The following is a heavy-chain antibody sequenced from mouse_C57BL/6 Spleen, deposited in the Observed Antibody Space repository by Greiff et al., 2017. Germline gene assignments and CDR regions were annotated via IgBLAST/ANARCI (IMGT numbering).Heavy chain of an antibody. Sequence: QVQLQQSGPELVKPGASVKISCKASGYAFSSSWMNWVKQRPGQGLEWIGRIYPGDGDTNYNGKFKGKATLTADKSSSTAYMQLSCLTSEDSAVYFCARDCYDGGRPYYAMDYWGQGTTVTVSS. V-gene: IGHV1-82*01. J-gene: IGHJ4*01. CDR1: GYAFSSSW. D-gene: IGHD2-12*01. CDR2: IYPGDGDT. CDR3: ARDCYDGGRPYYAMDY.